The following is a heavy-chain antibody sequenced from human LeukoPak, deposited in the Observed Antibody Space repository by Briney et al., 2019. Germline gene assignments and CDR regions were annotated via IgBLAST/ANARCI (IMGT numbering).Heavy chain of an antibody. CDR3: ARDGVATIVGGYYFDY. V-gene: IGHV4-38-2*02. CDR2: IYHSGST. D-gene: IGHD5-12*01. J-gene: IGHJ4*02. Sequence: KPSETLSLTCTVSGYSISSGYYWGWIRPPPGKGLEWIGSIYHSGSTYYNPSLKSRVTISVDTSKNQFSLKLSSVTAADTAVYYCARDGVATIVGGYYFDYWGQGTLVTVSS. CDR1: GYSISSGYY.